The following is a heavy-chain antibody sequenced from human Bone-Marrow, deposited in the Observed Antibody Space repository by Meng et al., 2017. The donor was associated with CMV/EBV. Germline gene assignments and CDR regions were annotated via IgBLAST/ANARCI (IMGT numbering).Heavy chain of an antibody. Sequence: CGVAGFTLSDYWMHWVRQAPGKGPVWVSRINTDGSNTIYADSVKGRFTISRDNAKNTLYLQMNSLRAEDTAVYYCARDPHSRSSLDYWGQGTLVTVSS. CDR1: GFTLSDYW. D-gene: IGHD6-6*01. CDR2: INTDGSNT. V-gene: IGHV3-74*01. CDR3: ARDPHSRSSLDY. J-gene: IGHJ4*02.